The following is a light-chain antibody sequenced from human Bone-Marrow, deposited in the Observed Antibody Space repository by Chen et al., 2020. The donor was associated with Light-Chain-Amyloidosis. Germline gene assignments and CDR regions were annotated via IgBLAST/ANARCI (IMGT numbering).Light chain of an antibody. J-gene: IGKJ4*01. CDR2: RAS. CDR1: QCVGDN. Sequence: EIVMTQSPPTRSLSPGESATLSCRASQCVGDNLAWYQQRPGQAPRLLIYRASTRATGIPARFSGSGSGTDFTLTISSLQPEDFAVYYCQQHYAWPLTFGGGTKVEI. V-gene: IGKV3-15*01. CDR3: QQHYAWPLT.